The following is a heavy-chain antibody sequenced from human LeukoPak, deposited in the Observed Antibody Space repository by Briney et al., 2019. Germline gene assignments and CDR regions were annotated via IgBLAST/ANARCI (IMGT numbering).Heavy chain of an antibody. CDR3: ARRVNWSFDY. D-gene: IGHD1-20*01. J-gene: IGHJ4*02. CDR1: GDSLSSSTYY. V-gene: IGHV4-39*01. Sequence: SSETLSLTCTVSGDSLSSSTYYWGWIRQPPGKVPEWIGIIYYSGGTYYNPSLKSRVTISVDTSKNQFSLKLSSVTAADTAVYFCARRVNWSFDYWGQGALVTVSS. CDR2: IYYSGGT.